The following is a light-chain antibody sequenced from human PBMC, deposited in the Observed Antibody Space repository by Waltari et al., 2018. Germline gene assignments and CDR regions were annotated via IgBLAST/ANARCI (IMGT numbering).Light chain of an antibody. CDR3: QQYDHYPWT. CDR1: QGISSW. V-gene: IGKV1-5*03. J-gene: IGKJ1*01. CDR2: QAS. Sequence: DIQMTQSPSTLSASVGDRVTITCRTSQGISSWLAWYQQTPGKAPKLLIYQASTLESGVPSRFSGSGSGTEFTLTISSLQPDDSATYYGQQYDHYPWTFGQGTKVELK.